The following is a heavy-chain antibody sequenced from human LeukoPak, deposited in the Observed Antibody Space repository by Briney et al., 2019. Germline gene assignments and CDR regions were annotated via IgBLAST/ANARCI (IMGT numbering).Heavy chain of an antibody. D-gene: IGHD1-14*01. V-gene: IGHV1-2*02. Sequence: ASVKVSCKASGYTFTGYYMHWVRQAPGQGLEWMGWINPNSGDTTYAQNFQARVTMTRDTSINTAYMELSRLRSDDTAVYYCARGRSVTEPETTNPFDYWGQGALVTVSS. J-gene: IGHJ4*02. CDR2: INPNSGDT. CDR1: GYTFTGYY. CDR3: ARGRSVTEPETTNPFDY.